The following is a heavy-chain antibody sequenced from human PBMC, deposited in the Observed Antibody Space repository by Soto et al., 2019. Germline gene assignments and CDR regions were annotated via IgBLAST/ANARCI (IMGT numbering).Heavy chain of an antibody. J-gene: IGHJ4*02. D-gene: IGHD3-22*01. CDR1: GFTFSTYG. Sequence: PGGSLRLSCVASGFTFSTYGMNWVRQTPGKGLDWVSSISSSGATTYHADSVKGRFLISRDNSKDSLYLQMYSLRAEDTAIYYCAKGLYDNSGYYMPNWGQGTLVTVSS. CDR3: AKGLYDNSGYYMPN. V-gene: IGHV3-23*01. CDR2: ISSSGATT.